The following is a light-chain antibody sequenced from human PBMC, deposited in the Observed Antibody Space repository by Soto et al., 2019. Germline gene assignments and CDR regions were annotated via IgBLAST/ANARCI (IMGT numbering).Light chain of an antibody. J-gene: IGLJ2*01. CDR3: SSYATSTPLV. Sequence: QSALTQPASVSGSPGQSITISCTGSTSDIGGYNYVSWYQHHPGKAPKLMIYEVNHRPSGVSVRFSGSKSGNTASLTISGLQAEDEADYYGSSYATSTPLVFGGGTKLTVL. V-gene: IGLV2-14*01. CDR1: TSDIGGYNY. CDR2: EVN.